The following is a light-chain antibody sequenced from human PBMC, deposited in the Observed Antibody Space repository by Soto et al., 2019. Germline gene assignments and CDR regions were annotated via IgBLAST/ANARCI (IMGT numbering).Light chain of an antibody. J-gene: IGLJ3*02. CDR3: SSYTRNNTHWV. Sequence: QSVLTQPASVSGSPGQSITISCTGTSSDVGGYNYVSWYQQNPGIAPKLMIYDVTNRPSGVSNRFSGSKSGNTASLTISGLQAEDEADYYCSSYTRNNTHWVFGGGTKLTVL. CDR2: DVT. CDR1: SSDVGGYNY. V-gene: IGLV2-14*01.